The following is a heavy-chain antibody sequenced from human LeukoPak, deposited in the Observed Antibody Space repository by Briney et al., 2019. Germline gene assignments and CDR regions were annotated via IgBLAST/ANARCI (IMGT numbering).Heavy chain of an antibody. D-gene: IGHD6-19*01. CDR1: GFTFSSYS. CDR2: ISSSSSYI. Sequence: PGGSLRLSCAASGFTFSSYSMNWGRQAPGKGLEWVSSISSSSSYIYYADSVKGRFTISRDNAKNSLYLQMNSLRAEDTAVYYCARDIAVAGRNDFDYWGQGTLVTVSS. V-gene: IGHV3-21*01. CDR3: ARDIAVAGRNDFDY. J-gene: IGHJ4*02.